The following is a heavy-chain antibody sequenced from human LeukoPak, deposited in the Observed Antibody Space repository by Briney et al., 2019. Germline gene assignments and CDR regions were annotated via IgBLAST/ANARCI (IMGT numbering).Heavy chain of an antibody. D-gene: IGHD6-13*01. J-gene: IGHJ4*02. CDR3: ARAQLAWDAAN. CDR2: ISGSGGST. CDR1: GFTFSSYE. Sequence: GGTLRLSCAASGFTFSSYEMNWVRQAPGKGLEWVSAISGSGGSTYYADSVKGRFTISRDNSKNTLYLQMNSLRAEDTAVYYCARAQLAWDAANWGQGTLVTVSS. V-gene: IGHV3-23*01.